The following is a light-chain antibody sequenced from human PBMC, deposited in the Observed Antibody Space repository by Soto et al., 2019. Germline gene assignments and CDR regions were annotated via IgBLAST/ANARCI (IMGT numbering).Light chain of an antibody. J-gene: IGLJ1*01. CDR3: SSYTTDSTYA. Sequence: QSALTQPASVSGSPGQSSTISCTGTSSDVGGYNYVSWYQEHPGKAPQLMIYDVSNRPSGVSNRFSGSKSGNTASLTISGLQAEDEADYYCSSYTTDSTYAFGTGTKVTVL. CDR2: DVS. V-gene: IGLV2-14*01. CDR1: SSDVGGYNY.